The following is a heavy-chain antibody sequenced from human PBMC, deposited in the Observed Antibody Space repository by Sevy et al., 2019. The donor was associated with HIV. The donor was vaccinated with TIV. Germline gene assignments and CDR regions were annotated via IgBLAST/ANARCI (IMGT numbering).Heavy chain of an antibody. CDR2: IHYSGGT. CDR3: ASKRGYSHVPFDY. Sequence: SETLSLTCTVSGGSISSTDSYWSWIRQPPGKGLEWIGYIHYSGGTYYNPFLKSRVAMSVDTSEKQFSLKLSFLTAADTAVYYCASKRGYSHVPFDYWGQGTLVTVSS. J-gene: IGHJ4*02. D-gene: IGHD5-12*01. CDR1: GGSISSTDSY. V-gene: IGHV4-30-4*01.